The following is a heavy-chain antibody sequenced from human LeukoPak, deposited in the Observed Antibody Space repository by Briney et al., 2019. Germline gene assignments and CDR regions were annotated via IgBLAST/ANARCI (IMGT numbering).Heavy chain of an antibody. D-gene: IGHD3-10*01. V-gene: IGHV4-39*01. CDR1: GDSISSSGFF. Sequence: PSETLSLTCTVSGDSISSSGFFWVWIRQPPGKGLEWIGSLYYSGNTYYNPSLKSRVTISVDTSQNQFSLRLTSVTAADTAVYYCATRTYYSSGSFWNWFDPWGQGALVTVSS. J-gene: IGHJ5*02. CDR3: ATRTYYSSGSFWNWFDP. CDR2: LYYSGNT.